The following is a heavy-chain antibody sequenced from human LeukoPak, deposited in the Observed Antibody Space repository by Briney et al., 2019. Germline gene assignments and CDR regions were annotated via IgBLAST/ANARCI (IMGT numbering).Heavy chain of an antibody. Sequence: ASVKVSCKASGYTFSDYDINWVRQATGQGLEWMGYMNPNSGDTGYAQKFQGRITMTRDTSISTAYMELSSLRFEDTAVYYCARPPRGRGGYDSSGYGTIHWGQGALVTVS. CDR1: GYTFSDYD. V-gene: IGHV1-8*01. CDR2: MNPNSGDT. D-gene: IGHD3-22*01. J-gene: IGHJ4*02. CDR3: ARPPRGRGGYDSSGYGTIH.